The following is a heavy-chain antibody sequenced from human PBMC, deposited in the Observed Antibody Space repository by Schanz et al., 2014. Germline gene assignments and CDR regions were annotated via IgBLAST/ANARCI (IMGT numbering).Heavy chain of an antibody. CDR1: GFTFSRFG. Sequence: QVQLVESGGGVVRPGRSLRLSCATSGFTFSRFGMHWVRQAPGKGPEWVALVWTDGNTKYYVDSVKGRFTISRDNSMNTLHLQMDGLAVEYTAVYYCTRDAVALVPEYFMDVWGKGTPXTVSS. V-gene: IGHV3-33*01. CDR2: VWTDGNTK. J-gene: IGHJ6*03. D-gene: IGHD2-15*01. CDR3: TRDAVALVPEYFMDV.